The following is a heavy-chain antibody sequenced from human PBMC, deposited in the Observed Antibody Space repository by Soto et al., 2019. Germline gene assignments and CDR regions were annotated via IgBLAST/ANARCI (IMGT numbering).Heavy chain of an antibody. CDR3: ATYYYGSGTSWFDP. J-gene: IGHJ5*02. CDR1: GGSISSGGYY. V-gene: IGHV4-31*03. D-gene: IGHD3-10*01. CDR2: IYYSGST. Sequence: PSETLSLTCTVSGGSISSGGYYWSWIRQHPGKGLEWIGYIYYSGSTYYNPSLKSRVTISVDTSKNQFSLKLSSVTAADTAVYYCATYYYGSGTSWFDPWGQGTLVTVS.